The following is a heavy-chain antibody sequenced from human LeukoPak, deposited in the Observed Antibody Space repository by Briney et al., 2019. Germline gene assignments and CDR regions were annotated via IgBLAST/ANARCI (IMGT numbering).Heavy chain of an antibody. Sequence: ASVTVSCTASGYTFNRYGMNWVRQAPGQGLEWMGWINTNTGNPTYAQGFTGRFVFSLDTSVSTAYLQINRLKAEDTAVCYCARDSISGSYVHYDNWGQGTLVTASS. CDR2: INTNTGNP. J-gene: IGHJ4*02. CDR3: ARDSISGSYVHYDN. D-gene: IGHD1-26*01. V-gene: IGHV7-4-1*02. CDR1: GYTFNRYG.